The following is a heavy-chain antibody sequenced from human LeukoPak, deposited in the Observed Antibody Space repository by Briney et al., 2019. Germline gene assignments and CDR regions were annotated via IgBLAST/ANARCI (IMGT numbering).Heavy chain of an antibody. Sequence: SETLSLTCTVSGPSIRTHFWSWIRQPPGKGLEWIGYIYYSGSTNYNPSLKSRVTISVDTSKNQFSLKLSSVTAADTAVYYCARLGCSGGSCPFDYWGQGTLVTVSS. V-gene: IGHV4-59*08. CDR2: IYYSGST. CDR1: GPSIRTHF. J-gene: IGHJ4*02. CDR3: ARLGCSGGSCPFDY. D-gene: IGHD2-15*01.